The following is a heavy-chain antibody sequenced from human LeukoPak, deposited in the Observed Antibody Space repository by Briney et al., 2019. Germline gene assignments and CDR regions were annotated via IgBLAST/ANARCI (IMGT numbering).Heavy chain of an antibody. Sequence: GGSLRLSCAASGFTVSNNYMNWVRQAPGKGLEWVSVIYSGGSTYYADSVKGRFTISRDDSENTLYLQMNSLRAEDTAMYYCARDSAAGNWFDPWGQGTLVTVSS. CDR3: ARDSAAGNWFDP. V-gene: IGHV3-53*01. J-gene: IGHJ5*02. CDR2: IYSGGST. D-gene: IGHD6-19*01. CDR1: GFTVSNNY.